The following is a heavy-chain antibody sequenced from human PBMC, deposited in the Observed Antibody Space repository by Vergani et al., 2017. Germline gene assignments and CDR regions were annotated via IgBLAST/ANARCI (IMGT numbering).Heavy chain of an antibody. V-gene: IGHV3-23*01. CDR1: GFTFSSYA. J-gene: IGHJ6*02. Sequence: EVQLLESGGGLVQPGGSLRLSCAASGFTFSSYAMSWVRQAPGKGLEWVSAISGSGGSTYYADSVKGRFTIARDNSKNTLYLQMNSLRAEDTAVYYCAKSGRDSPNRYYYYGMDVWGQGTMVTVSS. CDR3: AKSGRDSPNRYYYYGMDV. D-gene: IGHD1-14*01. CDR2: ISGSGGST.